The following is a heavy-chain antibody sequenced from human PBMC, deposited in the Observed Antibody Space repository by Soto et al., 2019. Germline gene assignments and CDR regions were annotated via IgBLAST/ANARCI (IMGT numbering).Heavy chain of an antibody. CDR3: ARARTIPYYYYCGMDV. J-gene: IGHJ6*02. D-gene: IGHD2-21*01. V-gene: IGHV1-8*01. CDR2: MNPNSGNT. Sequence: QVQLVQSGAEVKKPGASVKVSCKASGYTFTSYDINWVRQATGQGLEWMGWMNPNSGNTGYAQKFQGRVTMTRNTSISTAYMELSSLRSEDTAVYYCARARTIPYYYYCGMDVWGQGTTVTVSS. CDR1: GYTFTSYD.